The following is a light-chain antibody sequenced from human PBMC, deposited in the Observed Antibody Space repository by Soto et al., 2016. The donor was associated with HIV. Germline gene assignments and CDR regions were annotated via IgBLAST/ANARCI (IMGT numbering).Light chain of an antibody. CDR1: KLGDKY. CDR3: QSYDTSTAVVV. CDR2: QNK. V-gene: IGLV3-1*01. J-gene: IGLJ2*01. Sequence: SYELTQPPSVSVSPGQTVTITCSGDKLGDKYASWYHQRPGQSPVLVIYQNKKRPLGIPERFSASMSGNTATLSITGTQAMDEADYYCQSYDTSTAVVVFGGGTKLTVL.